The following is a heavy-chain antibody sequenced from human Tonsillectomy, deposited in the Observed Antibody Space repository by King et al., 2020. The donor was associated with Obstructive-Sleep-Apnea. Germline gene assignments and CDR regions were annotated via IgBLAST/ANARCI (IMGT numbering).Heavy chain of an antibody. V-gene: IGHV4-39*01. Sequence: QLQESGPGLVKPSETLSLTCTVSGGSISSSSYYWGWIRQPPGKGREWIGTIYHTGTTYYNPSLKSRVTVSVDTPKNQFSLKLSSMTAADTAMYYCASPGYCTTTTCYAHFQHWGQGTLVTVSS. CDR1: GGSISSSSYY. D-gene: IGHD2-2*01. CDR2: IYHTGTT. CDR3: ASPGYCTTTTCYAHFQH. J-gene: IGHJ1*01.